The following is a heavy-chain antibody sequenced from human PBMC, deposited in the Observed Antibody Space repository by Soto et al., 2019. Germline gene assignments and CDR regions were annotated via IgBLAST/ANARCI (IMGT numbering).Heavy chain of an antibody. D-gene: IGHD2-2*01. J-gene: IGHJ6*03. CDR2: ISSSGSTI. Sequence: GGSLRLSCAASGFTFSDYYMSWIRQAPGKGLEWVSYISSSGSTIYYADSVKGRFTISRDNAKNSLYLQMNSLRAEDTAVYYCACDNTVVVPAAGYYMDVWGKGTTVTVSS. V-gene: IGHV3-11*01. CDR3: ACDNTVVVPAAGYYMDV. CDR1: GFTFSDYY.